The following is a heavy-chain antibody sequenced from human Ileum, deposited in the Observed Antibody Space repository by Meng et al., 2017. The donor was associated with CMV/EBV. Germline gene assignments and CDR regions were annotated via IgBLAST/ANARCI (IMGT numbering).Heavy chain of an antibody. V-gene: IGHV1-18*01. CDR3: AREEFSVYAST. J-gene: IGHJ5*02. CDR1: GYTFITFG. CDR2: ITPYNGKT. Sequence: QVQLVQSGTEVKKPGASVKVSCKASGYTFITFGITWVRQAPGQGLEWMGWITPYNGKTDYAQRLQNRVTMTTDTSTNTVYMELRSLRSDDTAVYYCAREEFSVYASTWGQGTLVTVSS. D-gene: IGHD5/OR15-5a*01.